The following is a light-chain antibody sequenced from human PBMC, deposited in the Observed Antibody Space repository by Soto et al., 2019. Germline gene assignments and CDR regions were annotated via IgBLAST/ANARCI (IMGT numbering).Light chain of an antibody. CDR1: QSISNH. CDR2: DAS. CDR3: QQRSTWPLT. Sequence: EIVLTQSPATLSLSPGERATLSCRASQSISNHLAWYQQKPGQAPRLLISDASNRATGIPARFSGSGSGTDFTLTISSLEPEDFAVYSCQQRSTWPLTFGGGTKVEIK. J-gene: IGKJ4*01. V-gene: IGKV3-11*01.